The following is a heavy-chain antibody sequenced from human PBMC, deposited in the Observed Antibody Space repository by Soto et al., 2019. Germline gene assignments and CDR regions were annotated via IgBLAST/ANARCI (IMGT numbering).Heavy chain of an antibody. CDR2: IYYSGST. D-gene: IGHD3-9*01. CDR3: ARDQSRYYYGMDV. V-gene: IGHV4-59*01. Sequence: SETLSLTCTVSGGSISSYYWSWIRQPPGKGLEWIGYIYYSGSTNYNPSLKSRVTISVDTSKNQFSLKLSSVTAADTAVYYCARDQSRYYYGMDVWGQGTTVTVSS. J-gene: IGHJ6*02. CDR1: GGSISSYY.